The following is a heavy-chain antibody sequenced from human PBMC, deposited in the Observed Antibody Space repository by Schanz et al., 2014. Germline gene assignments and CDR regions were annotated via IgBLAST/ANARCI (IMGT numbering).Heavy chain of an antibody. V-gene: IGHV3-33*06. Sequence: VQLVESGGGLVQPGGSLRLSCAASGFTVSINYMSWVRQAPGKGLEWVAVIWYDGSNKDYADSVKGRFTISRDNSKNMLYLQMNSLRGEDTAVYFCAKCIGWYGRCAFDIWGQGTMVTVSS. CDR1: GFTVSINY. D-gene: IGHD6-19*01. CDR2: IWYDGSNK. CDR3: AKCIGWYGRCAFDI. J-gene: IGHJ3*02.